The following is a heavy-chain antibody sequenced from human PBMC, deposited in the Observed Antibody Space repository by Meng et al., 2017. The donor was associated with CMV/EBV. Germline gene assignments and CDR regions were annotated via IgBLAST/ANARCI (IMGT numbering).Heavy chain of an antibody. V-gene: IGHV4-39*07. CDR2: IYYSGST. CDR3: ARVNPNYYYGMDV. CDR1: GGSISSSSYY. Sequence: SETLSLTCTVSGGSISSSSYYWGWLRQPPGKGLEWVGTIYYSGSTYYNPSLQSRVTISVDTSKNQFSLKLSFVTAADTAVYYCARVNPNYYYGMDVWGQGTTVTVSS. J-gene: IGHJ6*02.